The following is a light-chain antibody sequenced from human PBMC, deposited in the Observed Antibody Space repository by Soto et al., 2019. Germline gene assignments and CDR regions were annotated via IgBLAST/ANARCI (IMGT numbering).Light chain of an antibody. V-gene: IGKV1-5*03. CDR3: QQYNSYPT. J-gene: IGKJ4*01. CDR2: KAS. CDR1: QSISSW. Sequence: DIQMTQSPSTLSASVGDRVTITCRASQSISSWLAWYQQKPGKAPKLLIYKASILESGVPSRFSGSGSGTEFTLTISSLQPDDVSTYYCQQYNSYPTFGGGTKVQIK.